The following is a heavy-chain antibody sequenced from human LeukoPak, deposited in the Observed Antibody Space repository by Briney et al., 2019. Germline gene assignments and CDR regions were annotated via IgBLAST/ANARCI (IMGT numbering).Heavy chain of an antibody. CDR1: GGSISSGGYS. CDR3: ARHDGSTAWYGDALDI. D-gene: IGHD3-22*01. Sequence: SETLSLTCAVSGGSISSGGYSWSWIRQPPGKGLEWIGYIYHSGSTYYNPSLKSRVTISVDRSKNQFSLKLSSVTAADTAVYYCARHDGSTAWYGDALDIWGQGTMVTVSS. V-gene: IGHV4-30-2*01. CDR2: IYHSGST. J-gene: IGHJ3*02.